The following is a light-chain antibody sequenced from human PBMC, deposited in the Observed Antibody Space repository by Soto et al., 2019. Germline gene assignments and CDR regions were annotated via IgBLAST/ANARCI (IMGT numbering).Light chain of an antibody. CDR2: EVS. Sequence: QSALTQAPSASGSPGQSVTLSCTGTSSDVGAYNYVSWYQQHPGKAPKLVIYEVSKRPSGVPDRFSGSQSGNTASLTVSGLQAEDEADYYCSSYAGSDNLVFGGGTKVTVL. CDR1: SSDVGAYNY. CDR3: SSYAGSDNLV. V-gene: IGLV2-8*01. J-gene: IGLJ3*02.